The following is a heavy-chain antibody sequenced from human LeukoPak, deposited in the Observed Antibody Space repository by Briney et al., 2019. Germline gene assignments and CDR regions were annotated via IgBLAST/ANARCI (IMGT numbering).Heavy chain of an antibody. CDR1: AASISSYY. D-gene: IGHD2-21*02. CDR2: IHTSGST. J-gene: IGHJ5*02. CDR3: ARVTDPRYNWFDP. V-gene: IGHV4-4*07. Sequence: PSETLSLTCTVSAASISSYYWTWIRPPAGKGPEWIGRIHTSGSTNYNPSLKSRVNMPVDTSKNQFSLKLNSVTAADTAVYYCARVTDPRYNWFDPWGQGTLVTVSS.